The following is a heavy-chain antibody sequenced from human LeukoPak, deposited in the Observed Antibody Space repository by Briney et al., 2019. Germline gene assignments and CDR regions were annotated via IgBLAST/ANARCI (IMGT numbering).Heavy chain of an antibody. D-gene: IGHD2-2*01. CDR2: IYTSGTT. CDR1: GGSISSYY. V-gene: IGHV4-4*07. Sequence: SETLSLTCTVYGGSISSYYWSWIRQPAGKGLEWIGRIYTSGTTNYNPTLKSQVTMSVDTSKNQFSLKLSSVTAADTAVYYCARAVVPAARYYYYYMDVWGKGTTVTVSS. CDR3: ARAVVPAARYYYYYMDV. J-gene: IGHJ6*03.